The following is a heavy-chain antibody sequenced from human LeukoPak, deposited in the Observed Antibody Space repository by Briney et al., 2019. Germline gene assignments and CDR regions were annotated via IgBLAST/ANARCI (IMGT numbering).Heavy chain of an antibody. V-gene: IGHV4-30-2*01. CDR2: IYHSGST. CDR1: GGSISSGGYS. Sequence: LQTLSLTCAASGGSISSGGYSWGWIRQPPGKGLEWIGYIYHSGSTYSNSSLKSRVTISVDRSKNQFSLKLSSVTAADTAVYYCARAVGSGKQGGKFDPWGQGTLVTVSS. J-gene: IGHJ5*02. CDR3: ARAVGSGKQGGKFDP. D-gene: IGHD3-10*01.